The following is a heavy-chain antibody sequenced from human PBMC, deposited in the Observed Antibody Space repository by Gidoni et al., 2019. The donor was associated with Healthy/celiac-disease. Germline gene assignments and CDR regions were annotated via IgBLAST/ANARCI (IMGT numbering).Heavy chain of an antibody. CDR2: IKSKTDGGTT. CDR3: TTDPGYGDYHTWVFDY. V-gene: IGHV3-15*07. Sequence: EVQLVESGGGLVKPGGSLRLSCAASGFTFSTAWMNWVRQAPGKGLEWVGRIKSKTDGGTTDYAAPVKGRFTISRDDSKNTLYLQMNSLKTEDTAVYYCTTDPGYGDYHTWVFDYWGQGTLVTVSS. J-gene: IGHJ4*02. CDR1: GFTFSTAW. D-gene: IGHD4-17*01.